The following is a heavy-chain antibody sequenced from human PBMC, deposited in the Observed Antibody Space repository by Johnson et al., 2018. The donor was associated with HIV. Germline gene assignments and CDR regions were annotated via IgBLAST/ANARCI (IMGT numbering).Heavy chain of an antibody. V-gene: IGHV3-74*03. D-gene: IGHD4-17*01. CDR2: ISDDGNDI. CDR1: GFTFSTNW. J-gene: IGHJ3*02. Sequence: VQLVESGGDLVQPGGSLRLSCVGSGFTFSTNWMHWVRQAPGKGLAWVARISDDGNDISYADSVKGRFTISRDNAKNSLYLQMNSLRAEDTALYYCARDKYGVPSGAFDIWGQGTMVTVSS. CDR3: ARDKYGVPSGAFDI.